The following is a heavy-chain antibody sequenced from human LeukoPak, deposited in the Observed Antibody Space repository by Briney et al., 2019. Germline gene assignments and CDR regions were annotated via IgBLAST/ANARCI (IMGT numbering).Heavy chain of an antibody. J-gene: IGHJ4*02. CDR2: ISYDGSNK. V-gene: IGHV3-30-3*01. Sequence: GGSLRLSCAASGFTFSNYSMHWVRQAPGKGLEWVAVISYDGSNKYYADSVKGRFTISRDNSKNTLYLQMNSLRAEDTAVYYCAYRADYWGQGTLVTVSS. D-gene: IGHD1-14*01. CDR3: AYRADY. CDR1: GFTFSNYS.